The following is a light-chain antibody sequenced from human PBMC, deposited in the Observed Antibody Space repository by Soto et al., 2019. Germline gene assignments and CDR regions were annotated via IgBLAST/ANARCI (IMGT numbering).Light chain of an antibody. CDR3: PQYGGSPYT. CDR2: GAS. V-gene: IGKV3-20*01. J-gene: IGKJ2*01. CDR1: QSVRSNY. Sequence: EIVLTQSPGTLSLSPGERATLSCRASQSVRSNYLAWYQRKPGQAPRLLIYGASTRATGIPDRFSGTGSGTEFTLTISRMEPEDFAVYYCPQYGGSPYTFGQGTKLEIK.